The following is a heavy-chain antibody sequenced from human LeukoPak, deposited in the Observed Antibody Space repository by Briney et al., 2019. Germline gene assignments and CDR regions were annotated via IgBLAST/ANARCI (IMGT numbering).Heavy chain of an antibody. V-gene: IGHV4-34*01. D-gene: IGHD3-3*02. CDR3: ARHGLATWFDP. CDR1: GGSFSDYY. Sequence: PSETLSLTCAVYGGSFSDYYWSWIRQPPGKGLEWIAKIDHSGSTNYNPSLKSRVTISVDTSKNQFSLKMSSVTAADTAVYFCARHGLATWFDPWGHGTLVTVSS. J-gene: IGHJ5*02. CDR2: IDHSGST.